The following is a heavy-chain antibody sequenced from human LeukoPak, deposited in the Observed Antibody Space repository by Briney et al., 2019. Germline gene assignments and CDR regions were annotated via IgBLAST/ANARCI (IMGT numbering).Heavy chain of an antibody. CDR3: ARLGYNGGWYQYYFEY. D-gene: IGHD6-19*01. J-gene: IGHJ4*02. CDR2: VYCSGTT. CDR1: GASISTSAYH. V-gene: IGHV4-39*01. Sequence: PSETLSLTCAVSGASISTSAYHWGWIRQPPGKGLQWIGSVYCSGTTYYNPSLQSRVTISVDTSKNQFSLELTSVTAADAAVYYCARLGYNGGWYQYYFEYWGLGTLVTVSS.